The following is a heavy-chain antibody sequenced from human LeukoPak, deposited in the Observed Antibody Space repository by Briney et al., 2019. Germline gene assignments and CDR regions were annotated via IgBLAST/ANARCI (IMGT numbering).Heavy chain of an antibody. CDR2: INTDGSDT. CDR1: GFTFSHYW. D-gene: IGHD7-27*01. V-gene: IGHV3-74*01. CDR3: ARDRSVTNGGFDY. J-gene: IGHJ4*02. Sequence: GGSLRLSCAASGFTFSHYWMHWVRQAPGKGLVWVSRINTDGSDTVYADSVKGRFTISRDNAKNTLYLQMNSLRAEDTAVHYCARDRSVTNGGFDYWGQGTLVTVSS.